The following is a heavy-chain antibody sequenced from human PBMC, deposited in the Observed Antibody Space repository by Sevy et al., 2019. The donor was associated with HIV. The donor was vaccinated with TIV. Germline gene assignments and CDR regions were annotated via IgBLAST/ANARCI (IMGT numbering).Heavy chain of an antibody. Sequence: GSLRLSCAASGFTFSSYSMNWVRQAPGKGLEWVPYISSSSSTIYYADSVKGRFTISRDNAKNSLYLQMNSLRDEDTAVYYCARGSTIFYFFDYWGQGTLVTVSS. CDR3: ARGSTIFYFFDY. CDR1: GFTFSSYS. V-gene: IGHV3-48*02. CDR2: ISSSSSTI. J-gene: IGHJ4*02. D-gene: IGHD3-9*01.